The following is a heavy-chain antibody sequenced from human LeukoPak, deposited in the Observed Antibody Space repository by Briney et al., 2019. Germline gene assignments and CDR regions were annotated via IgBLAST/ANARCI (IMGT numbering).Heavy chain of an antibody. J-gene: IGHJ5*02. CDR3: ARRIRFGESSKENWFDP. CDR2: IYWNGDK. D-gene: IGHD3-10*01. V-gene: IGHV2-5*01. CDR1: GFSLSTSAVG. Sequence: SGPTLVKPTQTLTLTCTFSGFSLSTSAVGVGWIRQPPGRALEWLALIYWNGDKCYSPSLRSRPTITKDTSKNQVVLTMTNVDPVDTATYYCARRIRFGESSKENWFDPWGQGTLVTVSS.